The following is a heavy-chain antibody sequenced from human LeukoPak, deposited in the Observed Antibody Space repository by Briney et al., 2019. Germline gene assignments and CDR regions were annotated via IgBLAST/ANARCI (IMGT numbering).Heavy chain of an antibody. CDR2: IYYSGST. V-gene: IGHV4-30-4*08. D-gene: IGHD3-3*01. J-gene: IGHJ4*02. Sequence: SQTLSLTCTVSGGSISSGDYYWSWIRQPPGKGLEWIGYIYYSGSTYYNPSLKSRVTISVDTSKNQFSLKLSSVTAADTAVYYCARVLAVFGVVIPRYYLDYWGQGTLVTVSS. CDR1: GGSISSGDYY. CDR3: ARVLAVFGVVIPRYYLDY.